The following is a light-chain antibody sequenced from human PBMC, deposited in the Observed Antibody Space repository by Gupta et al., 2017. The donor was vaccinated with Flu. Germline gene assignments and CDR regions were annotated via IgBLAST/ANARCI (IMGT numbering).Light chain of an antibody. CDR3: HQYDNSPTT. CDR1: QSVSSDF. J-gene: IGKJ2*01. CDR2: ATS. Sequence: EVVLTQSPGTASFSPGERAALSCRASQSVSSDFLAWYQQKPGQAPRLLMHATSKRATGTPERFSGSGSWTXFTLTIXRLEPEDFAVYYCHQYDNSPTTFGXGTKLEIK. V-gene: IGKV3-20*01.